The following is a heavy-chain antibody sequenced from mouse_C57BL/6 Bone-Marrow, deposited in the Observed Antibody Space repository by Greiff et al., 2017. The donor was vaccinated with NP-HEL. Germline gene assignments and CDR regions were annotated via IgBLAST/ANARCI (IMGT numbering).Heavy chain of an antibody. V-gene: IGHV1-9*01. J-gene: IGHJ3*01. CDR1: GYTFTGYR. CDR3: ERSGGTPFAY. CDR2: ILPGSGST. Sequence: QVQLQQSGAELMKPGASVKLSCKATGYTFTGYRIEWVKQRPGQGLEWIGEILPGSGSTNYNEKFKGNATCTADTPSNTAYMQLSSLTTEDSAIYYCERSGGTPFAYWGQGTLVTVSA. D-gene: IGHD4-1*01.